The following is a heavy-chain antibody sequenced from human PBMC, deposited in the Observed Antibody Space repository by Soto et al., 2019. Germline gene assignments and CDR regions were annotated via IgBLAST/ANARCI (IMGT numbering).Heavy chain of an antibody. CDR3: ARLIIPTAGWFFDS. D-gene: IGHD6-13*01. Sequence: GGSLRLSCAASGFTVSTSFMNWVRQAPGKGLEWVSIIYSGGRTYYADSVKGRFTISRDNSKNTLYLQMNNLRVEDTALYYCARLIIPTAGWFFDSWGQGALVTVSS. CDR1: GFTVSTSF. V-gene: IGHV3-66*01. J-gene: IGHJ4*02. CDR2: IYSGGRT.